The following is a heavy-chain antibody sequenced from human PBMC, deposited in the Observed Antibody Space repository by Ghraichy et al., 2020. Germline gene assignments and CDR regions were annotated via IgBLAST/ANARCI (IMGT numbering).Heavy chain of an antibody. J-gene: IGHJ4*02. CDR2: INAGNGNT. V-gene: IGHV1-3*01. D-gene: IGHD2-2*01. CDR3: ARALRYCSSTSCYLDY. Sequence: ASVKVSCKASGYTFTSYAMHWVRQAPGQRLEWMGWINAGNGNTKYSQKFQGRVTITRDTSASTAYMELSSLRSEDTAVYYCARALRYCSSTSCYLDYWGQGTLVTVSS. CDR1: GYTFTSYA.